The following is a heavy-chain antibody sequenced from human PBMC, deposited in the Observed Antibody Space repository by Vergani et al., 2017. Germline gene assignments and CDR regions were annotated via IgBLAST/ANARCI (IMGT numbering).Heavy chain of an antibody. V-gene: IGHV4-38-2*01. J-gene: IGHJ2*01. Sequence: QVRLEESGPGLVKPSETLSLTYSVSGYSIGSGFYWAWIRQSPGEGLQWLTSIHNRGKPYHNPSLKSRVSVSLDTSKNRFSLNLTSVTATDTSVYYCARSQGDYWYFDLWGPGSLVTVSS. CDR2: IHNRGKP. CDR3: ARSQGDYWYFDL. D-gene: IGHD2-21*01. CDR1: GYSIGSGFY.